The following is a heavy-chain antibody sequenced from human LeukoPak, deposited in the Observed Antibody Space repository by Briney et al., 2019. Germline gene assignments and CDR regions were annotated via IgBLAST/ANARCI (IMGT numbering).Heavy chain of an antibody. D-gene: IGHD6-19*01. CDR3: ARRDSGWYYFHN. CDR2: IYYSGTT. CDR1: GGSISSSSYY. J-gene: IGHJ4*02. Sequence: PSETLSLTCTVSGGSISSSSYYWGWIRQPPGKGLEWIGSIYYSGTTYYNPSLKGRVTISVDTSKNQFSLKLSSVTAADTAVYYCARRDSGWYYFHNWGQGTLVTVSS. V-gene: IGHV4-39*01.